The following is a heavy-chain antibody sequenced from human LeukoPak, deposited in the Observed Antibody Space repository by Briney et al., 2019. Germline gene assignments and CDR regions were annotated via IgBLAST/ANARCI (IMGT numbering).Heavy chain of an antibody. Sequence: GGSLRLSCAASGFTFSSYAMNWVRQAPGKGLEWVSSISSSSNYIYYADSVRGRFTISRDNAKNSLYLQMNSLRAEDTAVYYCAGGDGDYDYFDYWGQGILVTVPS. CDR2: ISSSSNYI. V-gene: IGHV3-21*01. J-gene: IGHJ4*02. D-gene: IGHD4-17*01. CDR3: AGGDGDYDYFDY. CDR1: GFTFSSYA.